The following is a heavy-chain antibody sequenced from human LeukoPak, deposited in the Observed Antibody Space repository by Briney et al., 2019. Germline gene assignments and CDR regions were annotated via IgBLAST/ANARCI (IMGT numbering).Heavy chain of an antibody. CDR2: INPSGGST. V-gene: IGHV1-46*01. D-gene: IGHD1-26*01. CDR3: AREVVVLVDAGRYYYYGMDV. CDR1: GYNFIPYY. Sequence: ASVKVSCKASGYNFIPYYMHWVRQAPGHGLEWMGIINPSGGSTSYATKFQDRVTMTRDTSTSTVYMELSSLKSEDTAVYYCAREVVVLVDAGRYYYYGMDVWGQGATVTVSS. J-gene: IGHJ6*02.